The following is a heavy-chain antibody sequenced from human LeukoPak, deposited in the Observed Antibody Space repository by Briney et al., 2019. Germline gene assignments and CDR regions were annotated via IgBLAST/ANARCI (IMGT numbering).Heavy chain of an antibody. D-gene: IGHD1-26*01. CDR1: GYSFTSYW. J-gene: IGHJ3*02. CDR3: ARPRSGSYGVSGVEAFDI. V-gene: IGHV5-51*01. CDR2: IYPGDPDT. Sequence: GESLKISCKGSGYSFTSYWIGWVRQMPGKGLEWMGIIYPGDPDTRYIPSFQGQVTISADKSLSTAYLQWSSLKASDTAMYYCARPRSGSYGVSGVEAFDIWGQGTMVTVSS.